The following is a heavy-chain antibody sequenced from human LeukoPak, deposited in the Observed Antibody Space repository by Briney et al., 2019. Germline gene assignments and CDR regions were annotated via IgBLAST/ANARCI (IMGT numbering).Heavy chain of an antibody. D-gene: IGHD2-2*01. Sequence: GGSLRLSCAASGFTFSDYYMSWIRRAPGKGLEWVSYISSSGSTIYYADSVKGRFTISRDNAKNSLYPQMNSLRAEDTAVYYCASLGYEVSFDIWGQGTMVTVSS. V-gene: IGHV3-11*01. CDR2: ISSSGSTI. J-gene: IGHJ3*02. CDR1: GFTFSDYY. CDR3: ASLGYEVSFDI.